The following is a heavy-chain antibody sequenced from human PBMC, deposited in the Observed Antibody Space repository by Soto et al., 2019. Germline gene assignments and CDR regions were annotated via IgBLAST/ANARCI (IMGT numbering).Heavy chain of an antibody. CDR2: ISDTGGST. Sequence: EVQLLETGGGLVQPGGSLRLYCAASGFTFSSYAMSWLRQAPGKGLEWVSIISDTGGSTYYAADSVKGRFTISRDNSKNTLYLQMNSLRAEDTAVYYCAKSHPGFTYGEVVDYWGQGTLVTVSS. CDR1: GFTFSSYA. V-gene: IGHV3-23*01. J-gene: IGHJ4*02. CDR3: AKSHPGFTYGEVVDY. D-gene: IGHD2-15*01.